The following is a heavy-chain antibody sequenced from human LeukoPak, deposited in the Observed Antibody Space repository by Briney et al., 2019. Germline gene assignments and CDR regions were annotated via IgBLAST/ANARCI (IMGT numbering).Heavy chain of an antibody. V-gene: IGHV3-23*01. CDR3: ARVLHKRNYDSTTYYGY. Sequence: GGSLRLSCAASGFTFSSYAMSWVRQAPGKGLEWVSAISDSGGSAYYADSVKGRFTISRDNAKNSLYLQMNSLRAEDTAVYYCARVLHKRNYDSTTYYGYWGQGTLVTVSS. CDR2: ISDSGGSA. J-gene: IGHJ4*02. D-gene: IGHD3-22*01. CDR1: GFTFSSYA.